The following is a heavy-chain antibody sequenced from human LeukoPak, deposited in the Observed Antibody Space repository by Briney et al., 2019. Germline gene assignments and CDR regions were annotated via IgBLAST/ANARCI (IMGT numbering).Heavy chain of an antibody. Sequence: GESLKISRKGSGYSFTSYWIGWVRQMPGKGLEWMGIIYPGDSDTRYSPSFQGQVTISADKSISTAYLQWSSLKASDTAMYYCARHGINYYDSSGYYLNWFDPWGQGTLVTVSS. CDR1: GYSFTSYW. D-gene: IGHD3-22*01. J-gene: IGHJ5*02. CDR3: ARHGINYYDSSGYYLNWFDP. CDR2: IYPGDSDT. V-gene: IGHV5-51*01.